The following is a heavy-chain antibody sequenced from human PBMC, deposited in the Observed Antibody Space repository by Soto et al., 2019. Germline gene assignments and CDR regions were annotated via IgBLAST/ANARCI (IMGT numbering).Heavy chain of an antibody. J-gene: IGHJ4*02. CDR1: GFTFSSYG. D-gene: IGHD5-18*01. CDR3: ARDTAMVTFDY. Sequence: GGSLRLSCAASGFTFSSYGMHWVRQAPGKGLEWVAVIWYDGSNKYYADSVKGRFTISRDNSKNTLYLQMNSLRAEDTAVYYCARDTAMVTFDYWGQGTLVTVSS. V-gene: IGHV3-33*01. CDR2: IWYDGSNK.